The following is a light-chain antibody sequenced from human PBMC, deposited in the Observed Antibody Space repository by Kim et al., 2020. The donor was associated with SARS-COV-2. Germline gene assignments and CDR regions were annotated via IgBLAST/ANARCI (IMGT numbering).Light chain of an antibody. V-gene: IGLV6-57*02. CDR1: SCSIGSNY. CDR2: GDN. J-gene: IGLJ3*02. Sequence: GKRVTISCTGSSCSIGSNYVQWYQQRPGSAPTPVIYGDNQRPSGVPDRFSGSIDSTSDSASLTSSGLKTEDEADYYGQSDDSSFWVFGGGTQLTVL. CDR3: QSDDSSFWV.